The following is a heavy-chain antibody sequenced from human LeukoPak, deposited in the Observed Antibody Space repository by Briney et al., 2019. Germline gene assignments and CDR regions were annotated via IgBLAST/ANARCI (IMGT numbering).Heavy chain of an antibody. CDR3: TRDGVGADWAYYYYMDV. Sequence: GGSLRLSCTASGFTFGDYAMSWFRQAPGKGLEWVGFIRSKAYGGTTEYAASVKGRFTISRDDSKSIAYLQMNSLKTEDTAVYYCTRDGVGADWAYYYYMDVWGKGTTVTVSS. V-gene: IGHV3-49*03. J-gene: IGHJ6*03. D-gene: IGHD1-26*01. CDR1: GFTFGDYA. CDR2: IRSKAYGGTT.